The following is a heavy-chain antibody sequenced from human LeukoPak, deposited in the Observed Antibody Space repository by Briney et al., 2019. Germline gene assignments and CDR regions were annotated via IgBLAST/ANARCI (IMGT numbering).Heavy chain of an antibody. V-gene: IGHV1-2*02. CDR1: RYTFIANY. Sequence: ASVQVSCKASRYTFIANYLQWVRQAPGLGPEWLGWMHVGTGNTRYAPKFQGRVTLSRDTSINTAYMELSSLTSDDTAVYYCAREGSCDGGDCYSFDFWGRGTLVTVSS. CDR3: AREGSCDGGDCYSFDF. D-gene: IGHD2-21*02. J-gene: IGHJ4*02. CDR2: MHVGTGNT.